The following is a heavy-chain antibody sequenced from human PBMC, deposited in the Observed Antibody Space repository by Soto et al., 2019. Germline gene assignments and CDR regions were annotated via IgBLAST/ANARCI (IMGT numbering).Heavy chain of an antibody. Sequence: GGSLRLSCAASGFTFSSYGMHWVRQAPGKGLEWVAVISYDGSNKYYADSVKGRFTISRDNSKNTLYLQMNSLRAEDTAVYYCALIAARTVQDYWGQGTLVTVSS. CDR2: ISYDGSNK. V-gene: IGHV3-30*03. CDR1: GFTFSSYG. J-gene: IGHJ4*02. D-gene: IGHD6-6*01. CDR3: ALIAARTVQDY.